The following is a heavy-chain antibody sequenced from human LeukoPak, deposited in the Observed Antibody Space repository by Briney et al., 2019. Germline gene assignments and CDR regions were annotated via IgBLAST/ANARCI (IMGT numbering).Heavy chain of an antibody. CDR3: AKTFPYGTTWYGFCDY. J-gene: IGHJ4*02. CDR1: CFPFRYNV. V-gene: IGHV3-23*01. D-gene: IGHD3-3*01. CDR2: IRGSGDT. Sequence: GGSLRLSCAASCFPFRYNVMTWVRQAPGRGLDWLAAIRGSGDTYYADSVKGRFTIPRENSKKLLYLQMNSLKAEDTAAYYCAKTFPYGTTWYGFCDYWGQGALVTVSS.